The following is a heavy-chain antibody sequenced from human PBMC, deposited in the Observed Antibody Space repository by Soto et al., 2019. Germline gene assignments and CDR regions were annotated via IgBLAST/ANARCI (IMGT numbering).Heavy chain of an antibody. D-gene: IGHD3-22*01. CDR1: GYTFSIYS. J-gene: IGHJ6*02. CDR2: INAGNGNT. CDR3: ARPYYYDTTGYYSSHYYFYFGMDV. Sequence: ASVKVSCKASGYTFSIYSIHWVRQAPGQSLEWMGWINAGNGNTKYSQKFQGRVTFTRDTSANTAYMELSSLRSEDAAVYYCARPYYYDTTGYYSSHYYFYFGMDVWGQGTTVTVPS. V-gene: IGHV1-3*01.